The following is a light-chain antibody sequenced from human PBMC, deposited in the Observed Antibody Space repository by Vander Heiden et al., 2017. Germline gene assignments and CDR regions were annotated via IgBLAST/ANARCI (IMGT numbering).Light chain of an antibody. J-gene: IGLJ2*01. CDR3: CSYEGSYTFV. CDR2: DVS. V-gene: IGLV2-11*01. CDR1: SSDVGGYNY. Sequence: QSALPQPLSVSGSPRQSVTISCTGTSSDVGGYNYVPWYQQHPGKAPKHMSYDVSKRPSGGPDRVSGSKSGNTASLTISGLQAEDEADYYCCSYEGSYTFVFGGGTKLTVL.